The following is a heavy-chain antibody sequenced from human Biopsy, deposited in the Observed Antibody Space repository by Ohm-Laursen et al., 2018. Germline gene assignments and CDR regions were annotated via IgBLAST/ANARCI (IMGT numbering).Heavy chain of an antibody. CDR1: GYSFTKYY. V-gene: IGHV1-46*01. CDR3: ARDETGSSVFGPYYYGMDV. D-gene: IGHD3-9*01. J-gene: IGHJ6*02. Sequence: GESLKISCKVSGYSFTKYYINWVRQAPGQGLEWVGIINPTGGTASYAEKFQGRVTLTRDTSTGTVYLELNSLISEDTALYYCARDETGSSVFGPYYYGMDVWGQGTTVTVSS. CDR2: INPTGGTA.